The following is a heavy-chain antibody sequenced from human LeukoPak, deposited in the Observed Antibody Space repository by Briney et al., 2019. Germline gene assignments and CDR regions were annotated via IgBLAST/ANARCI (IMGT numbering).Heavy chain of an antibody. D-gene: IGHD5-12*01. CDR1: GFTFSSYG. V-gene: IGHV3-30*02. Sequence: GGSLRLSCAASGFTFSSYGMHWVRQAPGKGLEWVAFIRYDGSNKYYADPVKGRFTISRDNSKNTLYLQMNSLRAEDTAVYYCAKGGRGYSGYDLDYWGQGTLVTVSS. CDR2: IRYDGSNK. CDR3: AKGGRGYSGYDLDY. J-gene: IGHJ4*02.